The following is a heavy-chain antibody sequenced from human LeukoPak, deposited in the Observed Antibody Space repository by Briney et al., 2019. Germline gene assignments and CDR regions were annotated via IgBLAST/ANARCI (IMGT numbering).Heavy chain of an antibody. CDR1: GFTFSSYW. CDR2: IKQDGSEK. Sequence: PGGSLRLSCAAPGFTFSSYWMSWVRQAPGKGLEWVANIKQDGSEKYYVDSVKGRFTISRDNAKNSLYLQMNSLRAEDTAVYYCASWSRDGYNRLDYWGQGTLVTVSS. D-gene: IGHD5-24*01. J-gene: IGHJ4*02. V-gene: IGHV3-7*01. CDR3: ASWSRDGYNRLDY.